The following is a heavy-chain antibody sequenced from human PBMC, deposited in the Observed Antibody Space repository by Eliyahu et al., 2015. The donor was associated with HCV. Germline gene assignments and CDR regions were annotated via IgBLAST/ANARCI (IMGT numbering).Heavy chain of an antibody. Sequence: QVQLQESGPGLVKPSETLXLTCTVSXGSXSTYYWSWIRQPPGQGLEXIGYIHYSGSTXNXPSLKXRVALSVDTSKNQFSLRLSSVTAADTAVYYCASGGGGIAVTGTGGWFDPWGQGTLVTVSS. CDR2: IHYSGST. CDR3: ASGGGGIAVTGTGGWFDP. D-gene: IGHD6-19*01. V-gene: IGHV4-59*01. CDR1: XGSXSTYY. J-gene: IGHJ5*02.